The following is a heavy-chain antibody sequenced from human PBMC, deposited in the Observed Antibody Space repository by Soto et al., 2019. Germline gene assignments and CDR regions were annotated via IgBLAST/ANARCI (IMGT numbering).Heavy chain of an antibody. D-gene: IGHD6-19*01. V-gene: IGHV1-69*13. CDR2: IIPIFGTA. Sequence: SVKVSCKASGGTFSSYAISWVRQAPGQGLEWMGGIIPIFGTANYAQKFQGRVTITADESTSTAYMELSSLRSEDTAVYYCARDLEAGLDYFDYWGQGTLVTVSS. CDR3: ARDLEAGLDYFDY. CDR1: GGTFSSYA. J-gene: IGHJ4*02.